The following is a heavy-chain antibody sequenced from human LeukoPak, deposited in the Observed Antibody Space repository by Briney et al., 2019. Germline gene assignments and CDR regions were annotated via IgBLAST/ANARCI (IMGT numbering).Heavy chain of an antibody. V-gene: IGHV3-33*01. CDR3: ARAVGPFDY. J-gene: IGHJ4*02. CDR2: IWNDGSNK. Sequence: GGSLRLSCAASGFTFSTYGMHWVRQAPGKGLEWVAVIWNDGSNKYYADSVKGRFTISRDNSKNTLYLQMNSLRPEDMAVYYCARAVGPFDYWGQGTLVTVSS. D-gene: IGHD2-15*01. CDR1: GFTFSTYG.